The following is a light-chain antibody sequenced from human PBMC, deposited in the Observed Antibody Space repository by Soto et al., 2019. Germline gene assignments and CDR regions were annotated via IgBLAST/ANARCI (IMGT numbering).Light chain of an antibody. CDR1: QSLVFGDGDTY. Sequence: EIVMTQSPLSSPVTLGQPASISCRSSQSLVFGDGDTYLRWIQQRPGQPPRLLIYKVSNRFSGVPDRFSGSGAGTNFTLTISRVEAEDVGVYYCMQATQLRTFGQGTKVE. V-gene: IGKV2-24*01. J-gene: IGKJ1*01. CDR3: MQATQLRT. CDR2: KVS.